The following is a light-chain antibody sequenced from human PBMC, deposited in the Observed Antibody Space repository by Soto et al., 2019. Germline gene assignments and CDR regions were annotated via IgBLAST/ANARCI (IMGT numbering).Light chain of an antibody. V-gene: IGKV3D-20*02. CDR1: QSVSSN. J-gene: IGKJ1*01. Sequence: EIVMTQSPATLSVSPGERATLSCRASQSVSSNLAWYQQKPGQAPRLLIYGASSRATGIPDRFSGSGSGTDFTLTISRLEPEDFAVYYCQQRSNWPPTFGQGTKVDIK. CDR3: QQRSNWPPT. CDR2: GAS.